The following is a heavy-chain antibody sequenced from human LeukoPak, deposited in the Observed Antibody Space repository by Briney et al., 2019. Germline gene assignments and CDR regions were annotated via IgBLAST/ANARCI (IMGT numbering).Heavy chain of an antibody. V-gene: IGHV3-23*01. CDR1: GFTFSSYA. J-gene: IGHJ4*02. CDR3: AGGGGYCSSTSCLPSDY. Sequence: PGGSLRLSCAASGFTFSSYAMSWVRQAPGKGLEWVSAISGSGGSTYYADPVKGRFTISRDNSKNTLYLQMNSLRAEDTAVYYCAGGGGYCSSTSCLPSDYWGQGTLVTVSS. CDR2: ISGSGGST. D-gene: IGHD2-2*03.